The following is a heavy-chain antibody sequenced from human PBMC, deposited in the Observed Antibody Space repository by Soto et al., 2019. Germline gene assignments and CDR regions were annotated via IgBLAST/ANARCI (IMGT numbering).Heavy chain of an antibody. CDR2: IYYSGST. D-gene: IGHD2-2*01. CDR1: GGSISSSSYY. V-gene: IGHV4-39*01. Sequence: QLQLQESGPGLVKPSETLSLTCTVSGGSISSSSYYWGWIRQPPGKGLEWIGSIYYSGSTYYNPSLKSRVTISVDTSKNQFSLKLSSVTAAYTAVYYCARQVYCSSTSCSKLDYWGQGTLVTVSS. CDR3: ARQVYCSSTSCSKLDY. J-gene: IGHJ4*02.